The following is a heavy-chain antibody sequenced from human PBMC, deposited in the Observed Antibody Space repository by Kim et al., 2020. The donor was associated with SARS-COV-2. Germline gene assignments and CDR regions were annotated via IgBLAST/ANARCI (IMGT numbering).Heavy chain of an antibody. V-gene: IGHV3-30*02. CDR2: K. J-gene: IGHJ4*02. D-gene: IGHD2-2*01. CDR3: AKAEYQMYLFDY. Sequence: KYYAESVKDRFTISRDNSKNTLYLEMNSLRTEDTAVYYCAKAEYQMYLFDYWGQGTLVTVSS.